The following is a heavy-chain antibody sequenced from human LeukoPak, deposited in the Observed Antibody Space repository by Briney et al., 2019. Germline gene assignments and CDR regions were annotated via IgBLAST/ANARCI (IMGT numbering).Heavy chain of an antibody. CDR3: AREDYSSPSVEY. V-gene: IGHV4-31*03. CDR1: GGSIISGGYY. CDR2: TYYSGST. Sequence: SETLSLTCTVSGGSIISGGYYWSWIRQYPGKGLEWIGYTYYSGSTYYNPSLKSRVTISVDTSKNQFSLKLSSVTAADTAVYYCAREDYSSPSVEYWGQGTLVTVSS. D-gene: IGHD6-6*01. J-gene: IGHJ4*02.